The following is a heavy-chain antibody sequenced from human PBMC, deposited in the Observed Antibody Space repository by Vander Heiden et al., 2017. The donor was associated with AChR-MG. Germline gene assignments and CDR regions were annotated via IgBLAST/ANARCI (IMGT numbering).Heavy chain of an antibody. CDR1: GFPLSCDA. V-gene: IGHV3-23*01. D-gene: IGHD2-15*01. Sequence: EVQLLQSGGGSAQPGGSLTLSCAAPGFPLSCDALGWGRRAAGKGMEWVSAIRGRGGSTQYADSVKGRFTISRENSKNTLYLQMNSLRAEDTAVYYCAKGLLETYGGSVVVAATPDYWGQGTLVTVSS. J-gene: IGHJ4*02. CDR2: IRGRGGST. CDR3: AKGLLETYGGSVVVAATPDY.